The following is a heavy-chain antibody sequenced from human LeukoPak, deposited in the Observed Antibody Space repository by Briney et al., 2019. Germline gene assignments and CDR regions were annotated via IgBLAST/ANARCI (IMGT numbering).Heavy chain of an antibody. CDR3: ARSYGSGSYDY. CDR1: GFTFDDYG. CDR2: INWNGGST. Sequence: GGSLRLSCAASGFTFDDYGMSWVRQAPGKGLEWVPGINWNGGSTGYADSVKGRFTISRDNAKNSLYLQMNSLRAEDTALYYCARSYGSGSYDYWGQGTLVTVSS. J-gene: IGHJ4*02. D-gene: IGHD3-10*01. V-gene: IGHV3-20*04.